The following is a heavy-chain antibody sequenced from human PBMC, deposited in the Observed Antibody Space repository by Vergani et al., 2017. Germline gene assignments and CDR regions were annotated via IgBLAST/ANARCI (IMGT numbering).Heavy chain of an antibody. Sequence: VQLVESGGGLVQPGRSLRLSCAASGFTFSSYGMHWVRQAPGKGLEWVAVIWYDGSNKYYADSVKGRFTISRDNSKNTLYLQMNSLRAEDTAVYYCARGKARGYSYGRGSHLDAFDIWGQGTMVTVSS. D-gene: IGHD5-18*01. J-gene: IGHJ3*02. V-gene: IGHV3-33*08. CDR1: GFTFSSYG. CDR3: ARGKARGYSYGRGSHLDAFDI. CDR2: IWYDGSNK.